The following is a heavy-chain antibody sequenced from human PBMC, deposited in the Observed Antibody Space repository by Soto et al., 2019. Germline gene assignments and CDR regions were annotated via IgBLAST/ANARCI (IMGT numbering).Heavy chain of an antibody. CDR1: GDSISNGAYY. Sequence: QVQLQESSPGLVKPSQTLSLTCTVSGDSISNGAYYWTWIRQLPGKGLEWIGYIYYSGSTYYIPSLQSRVTISVDTSQNQFSLKLTSVTAADTAVYYCARVRRTEGHLDYWYFDVWGHGTLVIVSS. CDR3: ARVRRTEGHLDYWYFDV. J-gene: IGHJ2*01. CDR2: IYYSGST. D-gene: IGHD1-1*01. V-gene: IGHV4-31*03.